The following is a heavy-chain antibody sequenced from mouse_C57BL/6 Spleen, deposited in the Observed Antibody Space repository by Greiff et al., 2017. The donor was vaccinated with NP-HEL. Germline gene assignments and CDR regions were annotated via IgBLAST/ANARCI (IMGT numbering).Heavy chain of an antibody. Sequence: QVQLKQSGAELVRPGTSVKVSCKASGYAFTNYLIEWVKQRPGQGLEWIGVINPGSGGTKYNEKFKGKATLNADKSSSTAYMQLSSLTSEDSAVYFCARSEEGDSSGTGFDYWGQGTTLTVSS. D-gene: IGHD3-2*02. CDR2: INPGSGGT. CDR3: ARSEEGDSSGTGFDY. CDR1: GYAFTNYL. V-gene: IGHV1-54*01. J-gene: IGHJ2*01.